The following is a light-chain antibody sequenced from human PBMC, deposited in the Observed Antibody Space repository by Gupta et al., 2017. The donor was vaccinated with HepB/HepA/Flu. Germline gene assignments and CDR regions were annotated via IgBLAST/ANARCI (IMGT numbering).Light chain of an antibody. CDR2: EVS. J-gene: IGLJ2*01. CDR3: NSYAGSNIL. Sequence: QSPLTQPPSAAGSPGQSVTISCTGTSSDVGGYTYVAWYQQHPVKAPKLMIYEVSKRPSGVPDRFSGSKSGNTDSLTVSGLQAEDEADYYCNSYAGSNILFGGGTKLTVL. V-gene: IGLV2-8*01. CDR1: SSDVGGYTY.